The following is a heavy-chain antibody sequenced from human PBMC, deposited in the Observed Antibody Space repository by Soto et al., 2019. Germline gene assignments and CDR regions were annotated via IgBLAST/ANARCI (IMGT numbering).Heavy chain of an antibody. CDR1: GFTFSSYG. Sequence: QVQLVESGGGVVPPGRSLRLSCAASGFTFSSYGMHCVRQATGKGLEWVAVIWYDGSNKYYADSVKGRFTISRDNSKNTLYLQMNSLRAEDTAVYYCARELVNSSGYDDAVDIWGQGTMVTVSS. J-gene: IGHJ3*02. CDR2: IWYDGSNK. V-gene: IGHV3-33*01. CDR3: ARELVNSSGYDDAVDI. D-gene: IGHD3-22*01.